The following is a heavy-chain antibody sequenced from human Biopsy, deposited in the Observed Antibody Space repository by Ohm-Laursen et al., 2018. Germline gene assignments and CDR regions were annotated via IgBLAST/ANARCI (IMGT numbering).Heavy chain of an antibody. CDR1: GFSLSARGMC. D-gene: IGHD6-13*01. V-gene: IGHV2-70*11. CDR3: ARTPILIVSAGLVYRHRRHLQGMDV. CDR2: VDWDDYK. Sequence: PTQTLTLTCSLSGFSLSARGMCVSWIRQAPGKALEWLARVDWDDYKDYSASLQTKLSISKETSNDPVVLTVNNVDPADTATYYCARTPILIVSAGLVYRHRRHLQGMDVWGQGIAVTVS. J-gene: IGHJ6*02.